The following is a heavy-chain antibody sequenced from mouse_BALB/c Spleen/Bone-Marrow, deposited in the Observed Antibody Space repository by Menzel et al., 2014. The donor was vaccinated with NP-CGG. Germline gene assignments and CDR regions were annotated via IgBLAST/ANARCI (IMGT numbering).Heavy chain of an antibody. Sequence: QVQLKQSGPELVRPGVSVKISCKGSGYTFTDYAMHWVKQSHAKSLEWIGVISTYSGNTNYNQKFKGKATMTVDKSSGTAYMELARLTSEDSAIYYCASPIYYGNYEGFAYWGQGTLVTVSA. CDR1: GYTFTDYA. J-gene: IGHJ3*01. V-gene: IGHV1-67*01. CDR2: ISTYSGNT. CDR3: ASPIYYGNYEGFAY. D-gene: IGHD2-1*01.